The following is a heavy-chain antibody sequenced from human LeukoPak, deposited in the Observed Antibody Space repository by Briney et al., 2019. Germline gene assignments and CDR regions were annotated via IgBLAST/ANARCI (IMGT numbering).Heavy chain of an antibody. CDR3: ALLAVASDFDY. D-gene: IGHD6-19*01. V-gene: IGHV3-7*01. J-gene: IGHJ4*02. CDR1: GFIFTSYW. Sequence: PGRTLRLSCAASGFIFTSYWMTWVRHAPGKGLEWVANIKEGGSDKYYADSVKGRFTISRDNAKRSVYLQMNSLRVEDTAVYYCALLAVASDFDYWGQGALVTVSS. CDR2: IKEGGSDK.